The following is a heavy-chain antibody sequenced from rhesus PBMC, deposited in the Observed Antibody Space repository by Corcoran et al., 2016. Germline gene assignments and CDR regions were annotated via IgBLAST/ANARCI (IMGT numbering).Heavy chain of an antibody. D-gene: IGHD6-31*01. V-gene: IGHV4-127*01. CDR3: ARRERSSGWENDAFDF. J-gene: IGHJ3*01. Sequence: QVQLQESGPGLVKHSETLSLTCAVSGYSISSGYGWGWIRQPPGKGLEWIGQIYGCSGSTYYNPVRRSLFRVSKETSKYQFSLKLSSVTAADTAMYYCARRERSSGWENDAFDFWGQGLRVTVSS. CDR2: IYGCSGST. CDR1: GYSISSGYG.